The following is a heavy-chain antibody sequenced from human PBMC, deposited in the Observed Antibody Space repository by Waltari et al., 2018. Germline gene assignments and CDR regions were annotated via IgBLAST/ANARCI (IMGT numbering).Heavy chain of an antibody. Sequence: QLQLQESGPGLVKPSETLSLTCTVSGGPISSSSYYWGWIRQPPGKGLEWIGSIHYSGSTYYNPSLKSRVTISVDTSKNQFSLKLSSVTAADTAVYYCARGNGANNAFDIWGQGTMVTVSS. CDR2: IHYSGST. J-gene: IGHJ3*02. CDR3: ARGNGANNAFDI. D-gene: IGHD2-8*01. V-gene: IGHV4-39*07. CDR1: GGPISSSSYY.